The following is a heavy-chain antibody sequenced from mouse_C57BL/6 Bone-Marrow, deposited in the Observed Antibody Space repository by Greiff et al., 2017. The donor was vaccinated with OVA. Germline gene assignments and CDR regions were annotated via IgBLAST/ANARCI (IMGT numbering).Heavy chain of an antibody. CDR1: GYTFTDYY. CDR3: ARRSYCYAMDY. Sequence: EVQLQQSGPVLVKPGASVNMSCKASGYTFTDYYMNWVKQSHGKSLEWIGVINPYNGGTSYNQKFKGKATLTVDQSSSTAYIEHNSLTSEDSAVYYCARRSYCYAMDYWGQGTSVTVSS. CDR2: INPYNGGT. D-gene: IGHD1-1*01. J-gene: IGHJ4*01. V-gene: IGHV1-19*01.